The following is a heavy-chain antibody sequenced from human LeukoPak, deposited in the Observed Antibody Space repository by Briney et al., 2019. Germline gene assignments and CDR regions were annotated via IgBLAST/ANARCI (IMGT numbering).Heavy chain of an antibody. J-gene: IGHJ4*02. CDR3: AKSWAGYYFDY. CDR2: ISGSGGST. V-gene: IGHV3-23*01. CDR1: GFTFSNFA. Sequence: GGSLRLSRAASGFTFSNFAMSWVRQAPGKGLEWVSAISGSGGSTYYADSVKGRFTMSRDNSKNTLYLQMNSLRAEDTAVYYCAKSWAGYYFDYWGQGTVLTVSS. D-gene: IGHD6-19*01.